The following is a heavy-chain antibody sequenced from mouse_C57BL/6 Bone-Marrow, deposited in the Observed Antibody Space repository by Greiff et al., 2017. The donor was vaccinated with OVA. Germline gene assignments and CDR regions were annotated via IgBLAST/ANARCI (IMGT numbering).Heavy chain of an antibody. CDR3: ARHIPLYFDY. V-gene: IGHV5-6*01. Sequence: EVKLMESGGDLVKPGGSLKLSCAASGFTFSSYGMSWVRQTPDKRLEWVATISSGGSYTYYPDSVKGRFTISRDNAKNTLYLQMSSLKSEDTAMYYCARHIPLYFDYWGQGTTLTVSS. CDR1: GFTFSSYG. J-gene: IGHJ2*01. CDR2: ISSGGSYT.